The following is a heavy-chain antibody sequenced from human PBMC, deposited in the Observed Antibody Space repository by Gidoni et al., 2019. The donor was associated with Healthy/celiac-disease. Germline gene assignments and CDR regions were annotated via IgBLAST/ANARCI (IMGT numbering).Heavy chain of an antibody. V-gene: IGHV3-48*03. D-gene: IGHD3-3*01. CDR1: GCTFSSYE. CDR3: ARQGYDFWSGYYYPFDY. J-gene: IGHJ4*02. Sequence: EVQLVESGGGLVQPGGSLRLSCAASGCTFSSYEMNWVRQAPGKGLEWVSYISSSGSTIYYADSVKGRFTISRDNAKNSLYLQMNSLRAEDTAVYYCARQGYDFWSGYYYPFDYWGQGTLVTVSS. CDR2: ISSSGSTI.